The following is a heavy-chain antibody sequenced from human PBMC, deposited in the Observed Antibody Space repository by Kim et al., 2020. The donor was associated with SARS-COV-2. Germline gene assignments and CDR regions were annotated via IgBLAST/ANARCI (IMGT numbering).Heavy chain of an antibody. Sequence: SETLSLTCTVSGGSISSSSYYWGWIRQPPGKGLEWIGSIYYSGSTYYNPSLKSRVTISVDTSKNQFSLKLSSVTAADTAVYYCASHGEATTYYMWGQGTLVTVSS. CDR1: GGSISSSSYY. D-gene: IGHD1-26*01. CDR2: IYYSGST. V-gene: IGHV4-39*01. J-gene: IGHJ4*02. CDR3: ASHGEATTYYM.